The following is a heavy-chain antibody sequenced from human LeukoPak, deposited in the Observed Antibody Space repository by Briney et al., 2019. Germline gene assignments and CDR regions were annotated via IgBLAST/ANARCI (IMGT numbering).Heavy chain of an antibody. J-gene: IGHJ6*03. CDR1: GGTFSSYA. CDR3: ASGSSGYGYYYYMDV. CDR2: IIPIFGTA. Sequence: SVKFSCKASGGTFSSYAISWVRQAPGQGLEWMGGIIPIFGTANYAQKFQGRVTITADESTSTAYMELSSLRSEDTAVYYCASGSSGYGYYYYMDVWGKGTTVTVSS. V-gene: IGHV1-69*13. D-gene: IGHD3-22*01.